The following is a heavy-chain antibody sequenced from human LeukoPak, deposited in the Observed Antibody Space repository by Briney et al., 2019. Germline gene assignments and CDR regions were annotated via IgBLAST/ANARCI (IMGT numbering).Heavy chain of an antibody. CDR3: AKDLGDSGPTPDSDY. CDR2: IRYDGSNK. Sequence: GGSMRLSCAAYGFTFSSYGMHWVRQAQGKGMEWVAFIRYDGSNKYYADSVKGRFTISRDNSKNTLYLQMNSLRAEDTSVYYCAKDLGDSGPTPDSDYWGQGTLVTVSS. V-gene: IGHV3-30*02. CDR1: GFTFSSYG. J-gene: IGHJ4*02. D-gene: IGHD1-26*01.